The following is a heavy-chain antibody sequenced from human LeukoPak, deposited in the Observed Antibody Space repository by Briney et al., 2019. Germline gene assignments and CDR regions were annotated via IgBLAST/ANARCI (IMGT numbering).Heavy chain of an antibody. CDR2: INHSGST. CDR1: GGSFSGYY. CDR3: ARVAVNWFDP. J-gene: IGHJ5*02. D-gene: IGHD6-19*01. Sequence: SETLSLTCAVYGGSFSGYYWSWIRQPPGKGLEWIGEINHSGSTNYNPSLKSRVTISVDTSKNQFSLKLSSVTAADTAVYYCARVAVNWFDPWGQGTLVTVSS. V-gene: IGHV4-34*01.